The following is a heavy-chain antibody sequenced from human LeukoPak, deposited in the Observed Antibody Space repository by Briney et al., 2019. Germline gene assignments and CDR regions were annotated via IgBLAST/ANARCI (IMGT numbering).Heavy chain of an antibody. CDR2: ISWNSGDI. D-gene: IGHD3-3*01. CDR3: AAALYDFWSGYYFDY. V-gene: IGHV3-9*01. CDR1: GFIFADYA. Sequence: GRSLRLSCAASGFIFADYAMHWVRQAPGKGLEWVSGISWNSGDIGYADSVKGRFTVSRDNAKNSLYLQMNSLRAEDTALYYCAAALYDFWSGYYFDYWGQGTLVTVSS. J-gene: IGHJ4*02.